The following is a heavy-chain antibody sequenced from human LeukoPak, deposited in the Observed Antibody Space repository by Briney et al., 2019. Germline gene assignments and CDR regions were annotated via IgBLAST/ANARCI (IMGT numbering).Heavy chain of an antibody. CDR3: ARLGAGPTYYDFWSGYSSFYFDY. D-gene: IGHD3-3*01. CDR2: IHYSGNT. CDR1: GGSTSSSNYY. J-gene: IGHJ4*02. Sequence: PSETLSLTCTVSGGSTSSSNYYWGWIRQPPGKGLEWIGGIHYSGNTYYNPSLKSRVTISVDTSKNQFSLKLSSVTAADTAVYYCARLGAGPTYYDFWSGYSSFYFDYWGQGTLVAVSS. V-gene: IGHV4-39*01.